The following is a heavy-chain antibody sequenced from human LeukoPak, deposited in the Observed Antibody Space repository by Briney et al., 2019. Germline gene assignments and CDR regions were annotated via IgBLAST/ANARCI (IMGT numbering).Heavy chain of an antibody. Sequence: SVKVSCKASGGTFSSYAISWVRQAPGQGLEWMGGIIPIFGTTNYAQKFQDRVSITADKSTSTAYMELSSLRSEDTAVYYCARGGSGWSSAFDIWGQGTMVTVSS. CDR2: IIPIFGTT. CDR1: GGTFSSYA. V-gene: IGHV1-69*06. D-gene: IGHD6-19*01. CDR3: ARGGSGWSSAFDI. J-gene: IGHJ3*02.